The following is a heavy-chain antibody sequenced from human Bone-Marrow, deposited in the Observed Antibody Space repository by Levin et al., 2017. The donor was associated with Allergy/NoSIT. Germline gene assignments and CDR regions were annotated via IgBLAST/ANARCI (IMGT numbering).Heavy chain of an antibody. CDR2: LQSSQYT. CDR3: AGAYCGGDCYMRDYFYFGVDV. V-gene: IGHV4-59*01. J-gene: IGHJ6*02. Sequence: SETLSLTCAVSGVSFTNYYWNWIRQSPGKNLEWLACLQSSQYTKSSPSLEGRVTMSVDTSKSQVSLTLSSVTAAATAVYYCAGAYCGGDCYMRDYFYFGVDVWGQGTTVTVSS. CDR1: GVSFTNYY. D-gene: IGHD2-21*02.